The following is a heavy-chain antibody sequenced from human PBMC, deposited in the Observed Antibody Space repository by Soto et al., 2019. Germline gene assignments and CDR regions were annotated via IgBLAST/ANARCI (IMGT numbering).Heavy chain of an antibody. J-gene: IGHJ5*02. CDR3: ARDEACSSTSCYQWRSGDWFDH. D-gene: IGHD2-2*01. Sequence: QVQLVQSGAEVKKPGASVKVSCKASGYTFTSYGISWVRQAPGQGLEWMGWISTYSGDTNYAQNLQGRVTMTTDTSTSTAYMELRSLRSDDTAVYYCARDEACSSTSCYQWRSGDWFDHWGQGTLVTVSS. V-gene: IGHV1-18*01. CDR2: ISTYSGDT. CDR1: GYTFTSYG.